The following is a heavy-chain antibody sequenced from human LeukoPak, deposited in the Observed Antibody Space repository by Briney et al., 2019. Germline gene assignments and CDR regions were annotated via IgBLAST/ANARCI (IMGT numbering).Heavy chain of an antibody. V-gene: IGHV1-8*03. D-gene: IGHD6-13*01. CDR2: MNPNSGTT. Sequence: ASVKVSCKASGYTFTSNYMHWVRQAPGQGLEWMAWMNPNSGTTGYAQKFQGRVTITRDTSINTAYMELSSLRSEDSAVYYCARGSSSSWGKIDYWGQGTLVTVSS. CDR1: GYTFTSNY. CDR3: ARGSSSSWGKIDY. J-gene: IGHJ4*02.